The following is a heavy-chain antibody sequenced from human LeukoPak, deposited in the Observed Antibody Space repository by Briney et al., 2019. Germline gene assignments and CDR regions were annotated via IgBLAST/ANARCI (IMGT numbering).Heavy chain of an antibody. CDR3: ARGGGYISGGPFDY. V-gene: IGHV3-33*08. CDR2: VWYDGSNK. J-gene: IGHJ4*02. CDR1: GFTFSSYS. Sequence: PGGSLRLSCAASGFTFSSYSMNWVRQAPGKGLEWVAVVWYDGSNKYYADSVKGRFTISRDNSKNTLYLQMNSLRAEDTAVYYCARGGGYISGGPFDYWGQGTLVTVSS. D-gene: IGHD1-26*01.